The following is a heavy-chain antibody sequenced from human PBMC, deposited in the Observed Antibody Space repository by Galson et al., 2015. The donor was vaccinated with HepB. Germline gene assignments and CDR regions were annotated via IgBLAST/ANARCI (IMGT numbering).Heavy chain of an antibody. D-gene: IGHD6-19*01. J-gene: IGHJ5*02. Sequence: SLRPSSAASGFTFSSFAMSWIRQPPGKGLEWVSSISKSATVTYYVDSVKGRFTISRDDSKGTLYLQMNGLRAEDTAIYYCATGFKLAGAAWGQGTLVTVSS. V-gene: IGHV3-23*01. CDR3: ATGFKLAGAA. CDR2: ISKSATVT. CDR1: GFTFSSFA.